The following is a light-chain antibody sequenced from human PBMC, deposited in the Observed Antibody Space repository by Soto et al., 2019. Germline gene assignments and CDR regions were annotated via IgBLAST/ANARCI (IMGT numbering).Light chain of an antibody. CDR1: QSISSW. CDR3: QQYNCYSYT. J-gene: IGKJ2*01. V-gene: IGKV1-5*03. Sequence: DIQMTQSPSTLSASVGDRVTITCRASQSISSWLAWYQQKPGKAPKRLIYKASSLESGVPSRFGGSGSGTEFTLTISSLQPDDFATYYCQQYNCYSYTFGQGTKLEIK. CDR2: KAS.